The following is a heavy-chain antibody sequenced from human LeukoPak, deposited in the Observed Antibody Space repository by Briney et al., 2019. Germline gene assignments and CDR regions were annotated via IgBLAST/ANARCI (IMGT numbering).Heavy chain of an antibody. Sequence: MASETLSLTCAVYGESLSKYYWTWIRQSPGKGLEWIGEVNHRGSTNLNPSLKSRVTLSVDTSKHQFSLRPTSVTAADAAVYYCASSVGPTDYWGQGTLVTVSS. CDR2: VNHRGST. CDR1: GESLSKYY. D-gene: IGHD1-26*01. V-gene: IGHV4-34*01. J-gene: IGHJ4*02. CDR3: ASSVGPTDY.